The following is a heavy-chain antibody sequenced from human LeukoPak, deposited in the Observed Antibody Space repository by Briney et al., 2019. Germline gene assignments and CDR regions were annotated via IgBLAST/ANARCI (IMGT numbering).Heavy chain of an antibody. V-gene: IGHV1-18*01. Sequence: ASVKVSCKASGYTFTSYGISWVRQAPGQGLEWMGWISAYNGNTNYAQKLQGRVTMTTDTSTSTAYMELRSLRSDDTAVYYCARASTDYGDYFNWFDPRGQGTLVTVSS. CDR1: GYTFTSYG. D-gene: IGHD4-17*01. J-gene: IGHJ5*02. CDR2: ISAYNGNT. CDR3: ARASTDYGDYFNWFDP.